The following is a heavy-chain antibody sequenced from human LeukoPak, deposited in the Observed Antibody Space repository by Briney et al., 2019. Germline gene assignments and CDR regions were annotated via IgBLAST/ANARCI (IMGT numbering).Heavy chain of an antibody. Sequence: SETLSLTCTVSGGSISSYYWSWIRQPPGKGLEWIGYIYYSGSTNYNPSLKSRVTISVDTSKNQFSLKLSSVTAADTAVYYCARDNVGIAAAGGIYWGQGTLVTVSS. V-gene: IGHV4-59*12. J-gene: IGHJ4*02. CDR3: ARDNVGIAAAGGIY. D-gene: IGHD6-13*01. CDR2: IYYSGST. CDR1: GGSISSYY.